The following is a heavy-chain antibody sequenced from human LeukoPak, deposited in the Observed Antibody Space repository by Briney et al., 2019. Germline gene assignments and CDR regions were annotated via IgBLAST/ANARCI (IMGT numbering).Heavy chain of an antibody. CDR3: ARDDIESSSWYVEYFQH. J-gene: IGHJ1*01. D-gene: IGHD6-13*01. Sequence: GGSLRLSCAASGFTFSSYTMNWVRQPPGKGLEWVSNIGTSSTTIYYADSVKGRFTISRDNAKDSLYLQMNSLRAEDTAVYYCARDDIESSSWYVEYFQHWGQGTLVTVSS. CDR2: IGTSSTTI. CDR1: GFTFSSYT. V-gene: IGHV3-48*04.